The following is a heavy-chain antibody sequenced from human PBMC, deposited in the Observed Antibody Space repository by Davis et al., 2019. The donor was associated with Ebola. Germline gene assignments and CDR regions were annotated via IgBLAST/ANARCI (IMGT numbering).Heavy chain of an antibody. CDR3: TTVHIVVVTAIRE. J-gene: IGHJ4*02. Sequence: GGSLRLSCAASGFTFSSYSMNWVRQAPGKGLEWVGRIKSKTDGGTTDYAAPVKGRFTISRDDSKNTLYLQMNSLKTEDTAVYYCTTVHIVVVTAIREWGQGTLVTVSS. D-gene: IGHD2-21*02. CDR2: IKSKTDGGTT. CDR1: GFTFSSYS. V-gene: IGHV3-15*07.